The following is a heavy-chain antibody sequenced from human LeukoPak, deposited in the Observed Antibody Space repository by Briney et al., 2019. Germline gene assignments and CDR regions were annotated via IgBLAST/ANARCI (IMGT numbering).Heavy chain of an antibody. J-gene: IGHJ4*02. CDR1: GFTFSSYG. CDR3: AKGARYYDSSGEIDY. CDR2: ISYDGSNK. V-gene: IGHV3-30*18. Sequence: GRSLRLSCAASGFTFSSYGMHWVRQAPGKGLEWVAVISYDGSNKYCADSVKGRFTISRDNSKNTLYLQMNSLRAEDTAVYYCAKGARYYDSSGEIDYWGQGTLVTVSS. D-gene: IGHD3-22*01.